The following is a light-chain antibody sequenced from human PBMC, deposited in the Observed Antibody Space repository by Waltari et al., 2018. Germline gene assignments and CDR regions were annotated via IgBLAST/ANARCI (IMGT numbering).Light chain of an antibody. CDR2: DVS. J-gene: IGLJ3*02. CDR1: SSDVGSYNS. V-gene: IGLV2-14*03. CDR3: SSQSSNNVVL. Sequence: QSALTQPASVSGSPGQSITISCTGISSDVGSYNSVSWYQAHPGQGPKVIIYDVSDRPSGVSAGFSGSKSGNTASLTISGLQAEDEADYYCSSQSSNNVVLFGGGTKVTVL.